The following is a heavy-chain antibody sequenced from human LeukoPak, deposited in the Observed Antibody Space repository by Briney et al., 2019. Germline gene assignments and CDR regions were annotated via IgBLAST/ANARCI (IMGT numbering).Heavy chain of an antibody. D-gene: IGHD6-13*01. V-gene: IGHV4-34*01. J-gene: IGHJ5*02. Sequence: NASETLSLTCAVYGGSFSGYYWSWIRQPPGKGLEWIGEINHSGSTNYNPSLKSRVTISVDTSKNQFSLKLTSMTAADTAVYYCARHAWGSSWYYWFDPWGQGTLVTVSS. CDR1: GGSFSGYY. CDR2: INHSGST. CDR3: ARHAWGSSWYYWFDP.